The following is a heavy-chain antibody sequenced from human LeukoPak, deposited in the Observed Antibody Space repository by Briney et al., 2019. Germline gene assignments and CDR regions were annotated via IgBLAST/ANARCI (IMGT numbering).Heavy chain of an antibody. J-gene: IGHJ4*02. CDR2: ISAYNGDT. Sequence: ASVTVSCKASGYTFSSYGISWVRQAPGQGLEWMGWISAYNGDTNYALKLQGRVTMTTDTSTSTAYMELRSLRSDDTAVYYCARDRAVAGLFSDYWGQGTLVTVSS. D-gene: IGHD6-19*01. CDR1: GYTFSSYG. CDR3: ARDRAVAGLFSDY. V-gene: IGHV1-18*01.